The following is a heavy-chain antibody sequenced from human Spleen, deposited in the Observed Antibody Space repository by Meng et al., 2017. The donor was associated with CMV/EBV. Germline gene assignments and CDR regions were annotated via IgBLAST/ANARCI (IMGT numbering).Heavy chain of an antibody. V-gene: IGHV3-23*03. D-gene: IGHD1-14*01. CDR3: AKGGGHYHQATFDY. CDR2: IYSGGSSA. J-gene: IGHJ4*02. CDR1: RFTFNSYA. Sequence: ESLKISCAAARFTFNSYAMSWVRQAPGKGLEWVSVIYSGGSSAYNADSVKGRFTISRDLSSNTLYLQMNSLRVEDTAVYYCAKGGGHYHQATFDYWGQGTLVTVSS.